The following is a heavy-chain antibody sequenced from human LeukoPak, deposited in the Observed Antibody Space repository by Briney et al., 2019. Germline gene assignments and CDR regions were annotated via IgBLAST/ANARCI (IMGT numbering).Heavy chain of an antibody. D-gene: IGHD2-15*01. CDR2: IYTSGRT. V-gene: IGHV4-61*02. CDR1: GASISIGSFY. CDR3: AREGDSGYCSGGSCYGWRNLDY. Sequence: PSETLSLTRTVSGASISIGSFYGSWIRQPAGEGLEWLGRIYTSGRTVHRPPLKSRVTISVDTSKNQFSLKLSSVTAADTAVYYCAREGDSGYCSGGSCYGWRNLDYWGQGTLVTVSS. J-gene: IGHJ4*02.